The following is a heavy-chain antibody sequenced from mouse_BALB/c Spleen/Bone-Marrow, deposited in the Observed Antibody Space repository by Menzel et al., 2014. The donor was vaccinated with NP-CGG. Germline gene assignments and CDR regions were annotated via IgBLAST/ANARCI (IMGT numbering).Heavy chain of an antibody. V-gene: IGHV5-9*02. CDR1: GFAFSSYD. CDR3: GGGWLLAYAMDC. Sequence: DVKLVESGGGLVKPGGSLKLSCAASGFAFSSYDMSWVRQTPEKRLEWVATISSGGSYTYYPDSAKGRFTISRDNPRNGVCLQMSSLRSEDAALYCCGGGWLLAYAMDCWGEGASVTVSS. CDR2: ISSGGSYT. D-gene: IGHD1-1*02. J-gene: IGHJ4*01.